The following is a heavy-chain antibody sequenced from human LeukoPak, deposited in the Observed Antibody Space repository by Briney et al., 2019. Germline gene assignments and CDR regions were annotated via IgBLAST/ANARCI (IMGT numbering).Heavy chain of an antibody. CDR3: ARVQSRSGLRYFDWLSSYYFDY. CDR2: IYYSGST. J-gene: IGHJ4*02. Sequence: PSETLSLTCTVSGGSISSYYWSWIRQPPGKGLEWIGYIYYSGSTNYNPSLKSRVTISVDTSKNQFSLKLSSVTAADTAVYYCARVQSRSGLRYFDWLSSYYFDYWGQGTLVTVSS. CDR1: GGSISSYY. V-gene: IGHV4-59*01. D-gene: IGHD3-9*01.